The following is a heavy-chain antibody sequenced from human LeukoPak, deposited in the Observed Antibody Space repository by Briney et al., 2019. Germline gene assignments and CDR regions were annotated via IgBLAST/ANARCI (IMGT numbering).Heavy chain of an antibody. CDR3: AIGRRDAYNFPFDY. D-gene: IGHD5-24*01. CDR2: IGDDGDT. CDR1: GFTLSSYE. Sequence: GGSLRLSCAASGFTLSSYEMNWVRQAPGKGLEWVSAIGDDGDTYYAGSVKGRFTTSREKAKNSLYLQMNSLTAGDTAVYYCAIGRRDAYNFPFDYWGQGTLVTVSS. J-gene: IGHJ4*02. V-gene: IGHV3-13*01.